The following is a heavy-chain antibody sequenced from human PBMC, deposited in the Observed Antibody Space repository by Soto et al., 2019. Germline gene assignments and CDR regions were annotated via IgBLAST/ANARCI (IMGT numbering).Heavy chain of an antibody. CDR2: ISAHNSNT. CDR1: GYTCTSYG. Sequence: QVHLVQSGAEVKKAGASVKVSCKGSGYTCTSYGITWVRQAPGQGLEWMGWISAHNSNTNYAQKHQGRVTVTRDTSTSTAYMELRSLRSDDTAVYYCAIGRYGDYWGQGALVTVSS. CDR3: AIGRYGDY. J-gene: IGHJ4*02. D-gene: IGHD1-1*01. V-gene: IGHV1-18*01.